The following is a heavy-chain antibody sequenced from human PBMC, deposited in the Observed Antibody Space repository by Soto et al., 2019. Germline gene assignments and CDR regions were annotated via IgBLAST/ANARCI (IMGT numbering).Heavy chain of an antibody. V-gene: IGHV4-4*07. CDR2: VYSSGTT. Sequence: SETLSLTCTVSCGSINSYWWSWIRQPAGKGLEWIGRVYSSGTTDYNPSLNSRATMSVETSKNQFSLNVTSVTAADTAVYFCARGRYCLTGRCFPNWFDSWGQGALVTVSS. CDR1: CGSINSYW. CDR3: ARGRYCLTGRCFPNWFDS. J-gene: IGHJ5*01. D-gene: IGHD7-27*01.